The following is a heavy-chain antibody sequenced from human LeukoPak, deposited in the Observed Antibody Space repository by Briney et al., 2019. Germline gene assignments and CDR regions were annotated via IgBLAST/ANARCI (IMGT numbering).Heavy chain of an antibody. CDR2: INTVGSST. CDR1: GFTFSSYW. J-gene: IGHJ4*02. CDR3: ARDFHYYDTKGYRY. Sequence: VGSLRLSCAASGFTFSSYWMHWVRQAPGKGLVWVSRINTVGSSTSYADSVKGRFTISRDNAKNTLYLQMNSLRAEDTAVYYCARDFHYYDTKGYRYWGQGTLVTASS. D-gene: IGHD3-22*01. V-gene: IGHV3-74*01.